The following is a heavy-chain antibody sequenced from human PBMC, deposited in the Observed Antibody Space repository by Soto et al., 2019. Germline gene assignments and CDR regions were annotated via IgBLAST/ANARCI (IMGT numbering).Heavy chain of an antibody. J-gene: IGHJ4*02. CDR1: GFTFSSYA. CDR3: AKDMSYDSSGPFYY. Sequence: PGGSLRLSCAASGFTFSSYAMSWVRQAPGKGLEWVSAISGSGGSTYYADSVKGRFTISRDNSKNTLHLQMNSLRAEDTAVYYCAKDMSYDSSGPFYYWGQGTLVTVSS. V-gene: IGHV3-23*01. D-gene: IGHD3-22*01. CDR2: ISGSGGST.